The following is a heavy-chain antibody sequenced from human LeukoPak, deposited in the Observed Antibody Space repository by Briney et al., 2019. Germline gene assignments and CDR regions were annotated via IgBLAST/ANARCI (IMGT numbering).Heavy chain of an antibody. CDR1: GYSFTSYW. J-gene: IGHJ3*02. V-gene: IGHV5-51*01. D-gene: IGHD1-20*01. Sequence: RGESLKLSCKGSGYSFTSYWIGWVRQMPRKGLEWMGIIYPGDSDTRYSPSFQGQVTISADKSISTAYLQWSSLKDSVTAMYYCARLMGYNWYLDAFDIWRQGPMVTVSS. CDR3: ARLMGYNWYLDAFDI. CDR2: IYPGDSDT.